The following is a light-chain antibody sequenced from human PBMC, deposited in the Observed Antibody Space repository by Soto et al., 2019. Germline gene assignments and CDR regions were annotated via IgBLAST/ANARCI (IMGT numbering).Light chain of an antibody. CDR1: QSLTGR. CDR3: QQYNSYWT. Sequence: DIQMTQSPSTLSASIGDTVTLTCRASQSLTGRLAWYQQKPGRPPKLLIYDVSILESGVPSRFSGSESGADFTLTISSLRPDDFATFYCQQYNSYWTFGQGTKVEIK. V-gene: IGKV1-5*01. J-gene: IGKJ1*01. CDR2: DVS.